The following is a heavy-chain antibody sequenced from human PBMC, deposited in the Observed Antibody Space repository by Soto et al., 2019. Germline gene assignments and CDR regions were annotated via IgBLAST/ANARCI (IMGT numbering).Heavy chain of an antibody. CDR1: GFTFSSYA. CDR3: AKGKAHTMFAVDTLFDY. J-gene: IGHJ4*02. CDR2: IGGNGGTT. D-gene: IGHD3-3*01. Sequence: EVQLLQSGGGLVQPGGSLTLSCAASGFTFSSYAMSWVRQAPGKGLEWVSVIGGNGGTTNYADSVKGRFTTSRDNSKKTVFLQMNSLRADDTAVYYCAKGKAHTMFAVDTLFDYWGQGTLVTVSS. V-gene: IGHV3-23*01.